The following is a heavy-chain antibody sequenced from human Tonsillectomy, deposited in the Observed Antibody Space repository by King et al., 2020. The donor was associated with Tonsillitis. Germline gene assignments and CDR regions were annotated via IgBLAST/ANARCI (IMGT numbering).Heavy chain of an antibody. CDR1: GGSISSHY. CDR3: AGEAGATRYFDY. Sequence: QLQESGPGLVKPSETLSLTCTVSGGSISSHYWSWIRQPAGKGLEWIGLIYSSGSTSYNPSLKSRVTMSIDTTKNQFSLKQTAVTAADTAVYYCAGEAGATRYFDYWGQGTLVTVSS. D-gene: IGHD1-26*01. J-gene: IGHJ4*02. V-gene: IGHV4-4*07. CDR2: IYSSGST.